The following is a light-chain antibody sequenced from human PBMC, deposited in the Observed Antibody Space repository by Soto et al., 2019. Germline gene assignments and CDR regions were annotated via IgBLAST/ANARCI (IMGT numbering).Light chain of an antibody. Sequence: EIVLTQSPATLSLSPGERPTLSCRASQSVSSYLAWYQQKPGQAPSLLICGASNMATGIPARFSGSGSGTDFTATISSLEHEEFAVYYCQQGSNWPLAFGQGTKVEIK. CDR1: QSVSSY. CDR3: QQGSNWPLA. J-gene: IGKJ1*01. V-gene: IGKV3-11*01. CDR2: GAS.